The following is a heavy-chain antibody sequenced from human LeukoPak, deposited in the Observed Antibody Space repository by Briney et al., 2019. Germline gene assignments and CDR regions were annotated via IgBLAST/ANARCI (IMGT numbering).Heavy chain of an antibody. J-gene: IGHJ4*02. V-gene: IGHV3-30-3*01. Sequence: GGSLRLSCAASGFTFSNYAMHWVRQTPGKGLEWVAVISSDVSNKYYADSVKGRFTISRDNSKNTLYLQMNSLRAEDTAVYHCARTAGDSSGYYHDYWGQGTLVTVSS. CDR1: GFTFSNYA. CDR2: ISSDVSNK. D-gene: IGHD3-22*01. CDR3: ARTAGDSSGYYHDY.